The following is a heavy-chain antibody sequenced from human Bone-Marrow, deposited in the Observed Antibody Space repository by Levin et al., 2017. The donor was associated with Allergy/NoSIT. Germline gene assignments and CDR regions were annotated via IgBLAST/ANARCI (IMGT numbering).Heavy chain of an antibody. V-gene: IGHV4-31*03. CDR3: ARGIIDFWSGTCQWFDP. Sequence: SETLSLTCTVSGGSISSGGYYWSWIRQHPGKGLEWIGYIYYSGSTYYNPSLKSRVTISVDTSKNQFSLKLSSVTAADTAVYYCARGIIDFWSGTCQWFDPWGQGTLVTVSS. CDR2: IYYSGST. CDR1: GGSISSGGYY. D-gene: IGHD3-3*01. J-gene: IGHJ5*02.